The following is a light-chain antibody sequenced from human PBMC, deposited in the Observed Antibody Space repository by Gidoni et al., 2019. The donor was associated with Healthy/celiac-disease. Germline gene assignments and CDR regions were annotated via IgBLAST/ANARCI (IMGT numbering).Light chain of an antibody. J-gene: IGLJ3*02. Sequence: FMLTQPHSVSESPGKTVTISCTRSSGSIASNYVQWYQQRPGSAPTTVIYEDNQRPSGVPDRFSGSIDSSSNSASLTISGLKTEDEADYYCQSYDSSNHWVFGGGTKRTVL. V-gene: IGLV6-57*04. CDR1: SGSIASNY. CDR2: EDN. CDR3: QSYDSSNHWV.